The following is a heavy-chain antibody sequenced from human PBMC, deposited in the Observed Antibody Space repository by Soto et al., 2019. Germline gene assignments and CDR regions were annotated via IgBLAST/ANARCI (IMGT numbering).Heavy chain of an antibody. D-gene: IGHD1-26*01. J-gene: IGHJ5*02. CDR3: ARDRQGTVGATTLGWFDP. V-gene: IGHV1-18*04. CDR1: GYTFTSYG. CDR2: ISAYNGNT. Sequence: ASVKVSCKVSGYTFTSYGISWVRQAPGQGLEWMGWISAYNGNTNYAQKLQGRVTMTTDTSTSTAYMELRSLRSDDTAVYYCARDRQGTVGATTLGWFDPWGQGTLVTSPQ.